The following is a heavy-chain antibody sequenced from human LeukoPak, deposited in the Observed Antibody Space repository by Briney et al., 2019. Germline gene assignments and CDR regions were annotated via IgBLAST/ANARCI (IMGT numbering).Heavy chain of an antibody. D-gene: IGHD5-12*01. J-gene: IGHJ4*02. CDR3: EYSGYGVDY. Sequence: SETLSLTCAVYVGSFSGYYWSWIRQPPGKGLEWIGEINHSGSTNYNPPLTSRVTISVDTSKNQVSLKLSCVTAAYTAVYCCEYSGYGVDYWGQGTLVTVSS. CDR1: VGSFSGYY. CDR2: INHSGST. V-gene: IGHV4-34*01.